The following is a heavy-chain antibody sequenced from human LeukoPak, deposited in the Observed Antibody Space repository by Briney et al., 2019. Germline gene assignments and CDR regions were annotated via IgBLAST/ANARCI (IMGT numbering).Heavy chain of an antibody. D-gene: IGHD3-16*01. Sequence: GGSLRLSCAASGFTFSSYSMNWVRQAPGKGLEWVSYISSSSSTIYYADSVKGRFTISGDNAKNSLYLQMNSLRAEDTAVYYCAQSWGKEGDYWGQGTLVTVSS. CDR1: GFTFSSYS. CDR3: AQSWGKEGDY. CDR2: ISSSSSTI. V-gene: IGHV3-48*01. J-gene: IGHJ4*02.